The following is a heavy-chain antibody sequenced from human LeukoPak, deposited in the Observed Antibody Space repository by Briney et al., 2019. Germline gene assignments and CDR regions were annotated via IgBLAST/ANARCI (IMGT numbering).Heavy chain of an antibody. CDR1: GFTFRSYE. Sequence: GALRLSCVASGFTFRSYEMNWVRQAPGKGLEWVSYISSSGTTIYYADSVKGRFTISRDNTKNSLYLQMNSLRAEDTAVYYCARGYTWKASGAGRGWFSPSLDVGFDYWGQGTLVTVSS. CDR3: ARGYTWKASGAGRGWFSPSLDVGFDY. D-gene: IGHD6-19*01. CDR2: ISSSGTTI. J-gene: IGHJ4*02. V-gene: IGHV3-48*03.